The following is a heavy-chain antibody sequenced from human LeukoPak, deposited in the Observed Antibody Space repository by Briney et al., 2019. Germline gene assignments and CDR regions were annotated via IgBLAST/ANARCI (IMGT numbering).Heavy chain of an antibody. V-gene: IGHV3-7*01. Sequence: GGSLRLTCAASGFTFRSFWISWVRQPRGKGVEGVANVKQDGSDKYYVHCVRGRFTISRDNAKNAVYLPMNSLRAEDTVVYCCASGENYHRCWGQGTLVTVSS. J-gene: IGHJ4*02. CDR3: ASGENYHRC. CDR1: GFTFRSFW. D-gene: IGHD4/OR15-4a*01. CDR2: VKQDGSDK.